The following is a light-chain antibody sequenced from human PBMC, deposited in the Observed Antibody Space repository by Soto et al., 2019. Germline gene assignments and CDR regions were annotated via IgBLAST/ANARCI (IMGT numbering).Light chain of an antibody. J-gene: IGKJ2*03. V-gene: IGKV1-39*01. CDR2: DAS. CDR1: QSISNH. Sequence: DIQMTQSPSSLSASVGDRVTITCRASQSISNHLNWYQQKPGKAPKLLINDASSLQSGVPSRFSGSGSGTDFTLTITSLQPEEFATYHCQQRYITLYSFGQGTSLEIK. CDR3: QQRYITLYS.